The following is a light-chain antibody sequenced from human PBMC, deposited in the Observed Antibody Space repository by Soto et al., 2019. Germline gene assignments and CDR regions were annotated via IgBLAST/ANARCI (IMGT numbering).Light chain of an antibody. CDR2: GAS. CDR3: QQYNNWPRWTAEFCHT. CDR1: QSVSSN. Sequence: EIVMTQSPATLSVSPGERATLSCRASQSVSSNLAWYQQKPGQAPRLLIYGASTRATGIPARFSGSGSGTEFTLTISSLQSEDFAVYYCQQYNNWPRWTAEFCHTFGQGTKLEIK. V-gene: IGKV3-15*01. J-gene: IGKJ2*01.